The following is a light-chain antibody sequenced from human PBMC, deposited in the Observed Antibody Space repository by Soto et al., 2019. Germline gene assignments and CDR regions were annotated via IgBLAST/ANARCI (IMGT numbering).Light chain of an antibody. CDR1: QSISSW. J-gene: IGKJ4*01. CDR2: AAS. V-gene: IGKV1-27*01. CDR3: QKYNSAPLT. Sequence: DIHMTHSPSTLSASVGDRVTITCRASQSISSWLVWYQQKPGKVPKLLIYAASTLQSGVPSRFSGSGSGTDFTLTTSSLQPEDVATYYCQKYNSAPLTFGGGTKVDIK.